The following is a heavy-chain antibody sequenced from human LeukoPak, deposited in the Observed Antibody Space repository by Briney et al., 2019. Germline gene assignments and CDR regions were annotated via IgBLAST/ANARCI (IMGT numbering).Heavy chain of an antibody. Sequence: GEPLKISCKASGSSFTSYWICRVRQIPGKGLEWMRIFCPGDSDTRHSPSFQGQDTISADQSISTAYLQWSNRQAQDTAMYYCATRGYSYGSHYYVGRDVWRQGTRVTVSS. V-gene: IGHV5-51*01. D-gene: IGHD5-18*01. J-gene: IGHJ6*02. CDR1: GSSFTSYW. CDR2: FCPGDSDT. CDR3: ATRGYSYGSHYYVGRDV.